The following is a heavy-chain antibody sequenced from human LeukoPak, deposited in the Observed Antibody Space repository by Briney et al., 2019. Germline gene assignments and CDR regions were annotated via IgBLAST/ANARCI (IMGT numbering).Heavy chain of an antibody. D-gene: IGHD1-20*01. Sequence: PGGSLRLSCAASGFTFSSYNINWVRQVPGKGLEWVSSISSSSSYIFYADSVKGRFTITRDNAKNLVHLQMNSLRAEDTAVYYCARCTPHNFSPFDYWGQGSLVTVSS. CDR3: ARCTPHNFSPFDY. CDR1: GFTFSSYN. V-gene: IGHV3-21*01. CDR2: ISSSSSYI. J-gene: IGHJ4*02.